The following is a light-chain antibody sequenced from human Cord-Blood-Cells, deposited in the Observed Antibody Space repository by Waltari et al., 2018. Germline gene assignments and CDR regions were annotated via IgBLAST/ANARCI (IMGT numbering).Light chain of an antibody. CDR3: QQYDKLSLT. CDR1: QDISNY. CDR2: DAS. V-gene: IGKV1-33*01. Sequence: DIQMTQSPSSLSASVGDRVTITCQASQDISNYLNWYQQKPGKAPKLLIYDASNLETGVPSRFSGSGAGTDFTFCISSLQPEDIATYYCQQYDKLSLTFGGGTKVEIK. J-gene: IGKJ4*01.